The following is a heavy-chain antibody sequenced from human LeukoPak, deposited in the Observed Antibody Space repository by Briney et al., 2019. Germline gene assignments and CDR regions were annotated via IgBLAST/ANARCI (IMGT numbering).Heavy chain of an antibody. V-gene: IGHV4-34*01. J-gene: IGHJ4*02. CDR2: INHSGST. Sequence: PSETLSLTCTVYGGSFSGYYWSWIRQPPGKGLEWIGEINHSGSTNYNPSLKSRVTISVDTSKNQFSLKLSSVTAADTAVYYCARRRGYSYGYGRWGQGTLATVSS. CDR1: GGSFSGYY. CDR3: ARRRGYSYGYGR. D-gene: IGHD5-18*01.